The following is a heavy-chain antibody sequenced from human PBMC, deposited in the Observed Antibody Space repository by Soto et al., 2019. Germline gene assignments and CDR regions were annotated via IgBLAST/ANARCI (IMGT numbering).Heavy chain of an antibody. CDR2: IDIGGNT. CDR3: ARGRGSTGYLGREHYFDH. D-gene: IGHD2-2*01. V-gene: IGHV3-66*01. Sequence: EVQVVESGGGLVQPGGSLRLSCAASGFSVTSNYMNWVRQAPGKGLEWVSIIDIGGNTYYADSVKDRFTISRDNSRYTXXLHMDSLRAEDTAVYYCARGRGSTGYLGREHYFDHWGQGTLVTVSP. CDR1: GFSVTSNY. J-gene: IGHJ4*02.